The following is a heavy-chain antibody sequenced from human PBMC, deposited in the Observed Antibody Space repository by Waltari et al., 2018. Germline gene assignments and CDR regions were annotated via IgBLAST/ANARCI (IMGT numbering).Heavy chain of an antibody. J-gene: IGHJ3*02. V-gene: IGHV3-23*01. CDR2: ISGDGGDST. Sequence: EVQVLESVGGLVQPGGSLRLSCAASGFTCSNYAMSGVRQAQGEGLEWVSGISGDGGDSTYYADSVKGRFTISRDNSKSTLYLQMNSLRAEDTAVYYCAKFPSDMWGQGTMVTVSS. CDR1: GFTCSNYA. CDR3: AKFPSDM.